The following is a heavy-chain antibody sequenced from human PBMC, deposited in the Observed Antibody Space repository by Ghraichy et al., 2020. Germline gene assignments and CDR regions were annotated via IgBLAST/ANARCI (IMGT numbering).Heavy chain of an antibody. D-gene: IGHD1-14*01. CDR1: GFTFSSYS. J-gene: IGHJ6*02. CDR3: ARPRMDPSYYYYGMDV. V-gene: IGHV3-48*01. CDR2: ISSSSSTI. Sequence: GESLNISCAASGFTFSSYSMNWVRQAPGKGLEWVSYISSSSSTIYYADSVKGRFTISRDNAKNSLYLQMNSLRAEDTAVYYCARPRMDPSYYYYGMDVWGQGTTVTVSS.